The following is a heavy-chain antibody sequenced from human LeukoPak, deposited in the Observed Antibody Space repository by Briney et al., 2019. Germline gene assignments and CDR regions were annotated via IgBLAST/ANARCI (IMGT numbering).Heavy chain of an antibody. CDR1: GYTLTELS. CDR2: FDPEDGET. J-gene: IGHJ5*02. V-gene: IGHV1-24*01. CDR3: ATLSGSYSPSGDWFDP. Sequence: ASVKVSCKVSGYTLTELSMHWVRQAPGKGREGMGGFDPEDGETIYAQKFQGRVTMTKDTSTDKAYMELISLRSEDTAVYYCATLSGSYSPSGDWFDPWGQGTLVTVSS. D-gene: IGHD1-26*01.